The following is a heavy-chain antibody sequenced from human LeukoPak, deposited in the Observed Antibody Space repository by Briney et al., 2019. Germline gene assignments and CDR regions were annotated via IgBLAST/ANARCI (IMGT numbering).Heavy chain of an antibody. CDR1: GGSISSYY. V-gene: IGHV4-4*07. CDR3: ARDHYDSSGYYPGFDY. D-gene: IGHD3-22*01. CDR2: IYTSGST. Sequence: PSETLSLTCTVSGGSISSYYWSWIRQPAGKGLEWIGRIYTSGSTNYNPSLKSRVTMSVDTSKNQFSLKLSSVTAADTAVYFCARDHYDSSGYYPGFDYWGQGTLVTVSS. J-gene: IGHJ4*02.